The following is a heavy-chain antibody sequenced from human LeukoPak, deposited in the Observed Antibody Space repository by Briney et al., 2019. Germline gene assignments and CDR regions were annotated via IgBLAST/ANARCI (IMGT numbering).Heavy chain of an antibody. Sequence: GGSLRLSCAASGFTFSNYWMHWVRQAPGKGLVWVSRLNADGNSITYADSVRGRFTIPRDNAKNTVHLQMNSLRVKDTAIYFCAGAYSAYDPFDYWGQGILVTVSS. CDR2: LNADGNSI. CDR1: GFTFSNYW. J-gene: IGHJ4*02. V-gene: IGHV3-74*01. CDR3: AGAYSAYDPFDY. D-gene: IGHD5-12*01.